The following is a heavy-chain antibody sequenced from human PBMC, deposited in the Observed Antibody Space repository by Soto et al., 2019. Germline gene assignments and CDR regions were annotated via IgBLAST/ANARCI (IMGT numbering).Heavy chain of an antibody. J-gene: IGHJ5*02. D-gene: IGHD3-10*01. CDR2: IYHTGTP. V-gene: IGHV4-30-4*01. CDR1: GASISNGNYA. Sequence: QVQLQVSGPGLVKSSQTLSLTCTVSGASISNGNYAWSWIRQSPGKGLEWIGCIYHTGTPYYNSSLRSRVPISGDTGKTQLSLKLTSGTAPDTAVYYCAGSVTLLRGVYGWFDPWGQGTQVPVSS. CDR3: AGSVTLLRGVYGWFDP.